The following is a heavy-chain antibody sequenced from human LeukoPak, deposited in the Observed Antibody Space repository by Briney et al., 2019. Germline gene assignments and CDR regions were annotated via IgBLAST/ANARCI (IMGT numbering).Heavy chain of an antibody. CDR1: GFTFSSYG. CDR3: AKTLTQWEPRELYYYGMDV. CDR2: ISYDGSNK. D-gene: IGHD1-26*01. J-gene: IGHJ6*02. V-gene: IGHV3-30*18. Sequence: GGSLRLSCAASGFTFSSYGMHWVRQAPGKGLEWVAVISYDGSNKYYADSVKGRFTISRDNSKNTLYLQLNSLRPEDTAVYYCAKTLTQWEPRELYYYGMDVWGQGTTVTASS.